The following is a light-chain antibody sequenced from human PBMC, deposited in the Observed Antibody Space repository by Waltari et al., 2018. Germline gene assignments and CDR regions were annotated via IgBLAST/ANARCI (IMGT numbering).Light chain of an antibody. CDR2: GNT. CDR3: QSYDTNLSGSV. CDR1: SSNFGPGHH. J-gene: IGLJ6*01. Sequence: QSVLTQPPAVSGAPGQRVTIPCTGSSSNFGPGHHDHRYQQLPGTAPKVVISGNTKRPSGVPDRFSGSMSGTSASLAITGLQAEDEADYYCQSYDTNLSGSVFGSGTKVTVL. V-gene: IGLV1-40*01.